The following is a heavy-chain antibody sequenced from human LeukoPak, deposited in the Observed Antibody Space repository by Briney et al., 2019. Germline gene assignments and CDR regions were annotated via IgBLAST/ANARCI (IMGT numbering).Heavy chain of an antibody. CDR2: ISWNSGSI. CDR1: GFTFDDYA. J-gene: IGHJ4*02. Sequence: GRSLRLSCAASGFTFDDYAMHWVRQAPGKGLEWVSGISWNSGSIGYADSVKGRFTISRDNSKNTLYLQMNSLRAKDTAVYYCAKDLLWFGELSGPDYWGQGTLVTVSS. D-gene: IGHD3-10*01. V-gene: IGHV3-9*01. CDR3: AKDLLWFGELSGPDY.